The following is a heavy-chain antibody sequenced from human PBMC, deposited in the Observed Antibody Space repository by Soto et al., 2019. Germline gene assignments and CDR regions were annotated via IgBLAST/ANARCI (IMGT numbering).Heavy chain of an antibody. CDR2: MCYDGSDT. CDR3: ASVRGADPALDH. CDR1: GFIFSNNG. Sequence: PGGSLRLSCVVSGFIFSNNGMHWVRQAPGKGLEWVAFMCYDGSDTFYADSVKGRFTISRDNSKNTLFLHMNNLRAEDTAMYYFASVRGADPALDHWGQGTLVTVSS. J-gene: IGHJ4*02. D-gene: IGHD3-10*02. V-gene: IGHV3-30*02.